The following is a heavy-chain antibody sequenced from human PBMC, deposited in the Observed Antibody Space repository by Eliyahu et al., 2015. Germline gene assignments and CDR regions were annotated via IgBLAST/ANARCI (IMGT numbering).Heavy chain of an antibody. CDR1: GXPFXXXA. D-gene: IGHD3-3*01. Sequence: QVQLVESGGGVVQPGRSLXLSCAASGXPFXXXAXPXFPXAPGKGLEWVAVISYDGSNKYYADSVKGRFTISRDNSKNTLYLQMNSLRTEDTAVYYCATTYLDFWSGYYTWGAAYYYYMDVWGKGTTVTVSS. CDR2: ISYDGSNK. CDR3: ATTYLDFWSGYYTWGAAYYYYMDV. J-gene: IGHJ6*03. V-gene: IGHV3-30-3*01.